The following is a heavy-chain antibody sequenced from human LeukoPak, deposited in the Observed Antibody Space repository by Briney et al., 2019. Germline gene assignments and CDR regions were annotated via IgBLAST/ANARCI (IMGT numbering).Heavy chain of an antibody. V-gene: IGHV1-69*05. Sequence: SVKVSCKASGGTFSSYAISWVRQAPGQGLEWMGRIIPIFGTANYAQKFQGRVTITTDESTSTAYMGLSSLRSEDTAVYYCAREGIAAPTGSDYWGQGTLVTVSS. CDR1: GGTFSSYA. CDR2: IIPIFGTA. D-gene: IGHD6-13*01. J-gene: IGHJ4*02. CDR3: AREGIAAPTGSDY.